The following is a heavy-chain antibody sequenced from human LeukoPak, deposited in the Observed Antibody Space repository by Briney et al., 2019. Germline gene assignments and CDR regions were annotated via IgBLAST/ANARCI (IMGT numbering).Heavy chain of an antibody. CDR1: GFTFSDYS. V-gene: IGHV3-49*04. CDR2: IRSKAYGGTT. Sequence: GGSLRLSCAASGFTFSDYSMSWVRQAPGKGLEWVGFIRSKAYGGTTEYAASVKGRFTISRDDSKSIAYLQMNSLKTEDTAVYYCTSRRTWIQYYFDYWGQGTLVTVSS. J-gene: IGHJ4*02. D-gene: IGHD5-18*01. CDR3: TSRRTWIQYYFDY.